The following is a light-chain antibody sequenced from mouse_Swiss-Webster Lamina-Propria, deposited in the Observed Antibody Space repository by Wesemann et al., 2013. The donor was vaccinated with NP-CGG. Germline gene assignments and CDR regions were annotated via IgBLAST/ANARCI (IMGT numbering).Light chain of an antibody. J-gene: IGKJ1*01. CDR1: QSLLNSGNQKNY. V-gene: IGKV8-19*01. CDR2: WAS. CDR3: QQHYSTPWT. Sequence: DIVMTQSPSSLTVTAGEKVTMSCKSSQSLLNSGNQKNYLTWYQQKPGQSPKLLIYWASTRHTGVPDRFTGSGSGTDYTLTISSVQAEDLALYYCQQHYSTPWTFGGGTKLEIK.